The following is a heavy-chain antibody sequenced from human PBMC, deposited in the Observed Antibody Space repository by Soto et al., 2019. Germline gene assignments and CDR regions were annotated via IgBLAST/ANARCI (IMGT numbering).Heavy chain of an antibody. CDR2: ISDRGDTT. Sequence: VGSLRLSCAASGFTISSNAMYWVRQAPGKGLEWVSAISDRGDTTHYADSVKGRFTISRDTSKNTLYLQLNTLRADDTAVYYCAKDKPGTTSFDYWGQGTLVTVSS. J-gene: IGHJ4*02. V-gene: IGHV3-23*01. CDR1: GFTISSNA. D-gene: IGHD1-1*01. CDR3: AKDKPGTTSFDY.